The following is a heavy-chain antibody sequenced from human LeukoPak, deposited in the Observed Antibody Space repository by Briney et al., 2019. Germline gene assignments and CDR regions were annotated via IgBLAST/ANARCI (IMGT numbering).Heavy chain of an antibody. CDR1: GYSISSGYY. J-gene: IGHJ3*02. D-gene: IGHD3-22*01. V-gene: IGHV4-38-2*02. CDR2: IYHSGST. CDR3: AREGAITMIVVVITAFDI. Sequence: PSETLSLTCTVSGYSISSGYYWGWIRQPPGKGLEWIGSIYHSGSTYYNPSLKSRVTISVDTSKNQFSLKLSSVTAADTAVYYCAREGAITMIVVVITAFDIWGQGTMVTVSS.